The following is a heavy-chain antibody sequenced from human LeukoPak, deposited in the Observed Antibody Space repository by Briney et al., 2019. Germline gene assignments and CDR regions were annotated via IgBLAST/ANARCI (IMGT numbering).Heavy chain of an antibody. D-gene: IGHD6-13*01. V-gene: IGHV1-24*01. CDR1: GYTLTELS. Sequence: ASVKVSCKVSGYTLTELSMHWVRQAPGRGLEWMGGFDPEDGETIYAQKFQGRVTMTEDTPTDTAYMELSSLRSEDTAVYYCATGPYSSSYDLDYWGQGTLVTVSS. J-gene: IGHJ4*02. CDR3: ATGPYSSSYDLDY. CDR2: FDPEDGET.